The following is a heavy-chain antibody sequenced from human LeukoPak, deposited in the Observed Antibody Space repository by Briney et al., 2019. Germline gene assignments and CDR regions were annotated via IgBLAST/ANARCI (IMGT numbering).Heavy chain of an antibody. J-gene: IGHJ4*02. CDR3: ARLPAGSGSLSYFDY. CDR1: GGSISSSSCY. V-gene: IGHV4-39*01. D-gene: IGHD3-10*01. CDR2: IYYSGST. Sequence: SETLSLTCTVSGGSISSSSCYWGWIRQPPGKGLEWIGSIYYSGSTYYNPSLKSRVTISVDTSKNQFSLKLSSVTAADTAVYYCARLPAGSGSLSYFDYWGQGTLATVFS.